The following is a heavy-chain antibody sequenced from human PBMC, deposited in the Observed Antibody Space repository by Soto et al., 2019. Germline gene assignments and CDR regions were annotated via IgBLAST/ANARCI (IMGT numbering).Heavy chain of an antibody. J-gene: IGHJ5*02. Sequence: QVQLVQSGAEEKKPGASVKVSCKASGYTFTSYAMHWVRQAPGQRLEWMGWINAGNGNTKYSQKFQGRVTITRDTSASTAYMELRSLRSEDTAVYYCARVITGTTRGVYNWFDPWGQGTLVTVSS. V-gene: IGHV1-3*05. CDR3: ARVITGTTRGVYNWFDP. CDR1: GYTFTSYA. CDR2: INAGNGNT. D-gene: IGHD1-7*01.